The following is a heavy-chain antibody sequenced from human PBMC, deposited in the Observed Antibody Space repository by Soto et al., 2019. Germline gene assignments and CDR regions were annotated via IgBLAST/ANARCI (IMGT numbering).Heavy chain of an antibody. J-gene: IGHJ4*02. V-gene: IGHV1-46*01. D-gene: IGHD7-27*01. CDR2: VNPIGGST. CDR1: GYTFTSYY. Sequence: QVQLVQSGAEVKKPGASVKVSCKASGYTFTSYYIHWERQAPGQGLEWMGIVNPIGGSTYYAQKFRGRVHLTSHTATSTAYMELSGLRFEDTAVYYCAIASGDGMFYWGQGTLVTVSS. CDR3: AIASGDGMFY.